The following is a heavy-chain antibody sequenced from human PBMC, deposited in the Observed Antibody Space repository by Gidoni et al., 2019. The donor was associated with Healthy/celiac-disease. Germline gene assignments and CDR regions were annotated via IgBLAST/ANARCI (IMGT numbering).Heavy chain of an antibody. D-gene: IGHD6-13*01. CDR2: ISSSSSYI. V-gene: IGHV3-21*01. CDR3: ARDRTAAAVRAFDI. CDR1: GFTFSSYS. Sequence: EVQLVESGGGLVKPGGSLRLSCAASGFTFSSYSMNWVRQAPGKGLEWVSSISSSSSYIYYADSVKGRFTISRDNAKNSLYLQMNSLRAEDTAVYYCARDRTAAAVRAFDIWGQGTMVTVSS. J-gene: IGHJ3*02.